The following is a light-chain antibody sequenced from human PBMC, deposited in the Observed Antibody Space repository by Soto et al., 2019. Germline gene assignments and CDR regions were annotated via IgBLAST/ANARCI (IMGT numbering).Light chain of an antibody. V-gene: IGLV3-21*02. CDR3: QVWDIRDDHRV. CDR1: RIGSKS. Sequence: SYELTQPPSVSVAPGQTARITCGGNRIGSKSVHWFQQKPGQAPVLVVHDDSDRPSGIPERFSGSNSGGTATLTISRVEAGDEADYYCQVWDIRDDHRVFGGGTHLTVL. CDR2: DDS. J-gene: IGLJ2*01.